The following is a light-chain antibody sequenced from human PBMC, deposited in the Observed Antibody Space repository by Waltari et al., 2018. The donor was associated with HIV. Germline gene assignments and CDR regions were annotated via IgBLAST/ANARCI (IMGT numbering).Light chain of an antibody. V-gene: IGKV1-33*01. J-gene: IGKJ4*01. CDR3: QQYDNLLVT. CDR1: QDISNY. CDR2: DAS. Sequence: DIQMTQSPSSLSASVGDRVTITCQASQDISNYLNWYQQKPGKAPKLLIYDASNLETGVPSRFSGSGSVTDFTFTISSLQPEDIATYYCQQYDNLLVTFGGGTKVEIK.